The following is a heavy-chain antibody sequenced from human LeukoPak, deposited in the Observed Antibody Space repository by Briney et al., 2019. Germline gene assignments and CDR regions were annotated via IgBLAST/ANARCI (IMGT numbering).Heavy chain of an antibody. D-gene: IGHD3-10*01. J-gene: IGHJ4*02. V-gene: IGHV6-1*01. CDR2: TYYRSTWYY. CDR3: ARDPSGDQCLDS. CDR1: GDSVSSNTAA. Sequence: SQTLSLTCAISGDSVSSNTAAWYWIRQSPSRGLEWLGRTYYRSTWYYEYAVSVRSRITINADTSKNHFSLQLSSVTPDDTAVYYCARDPSGDQCLDSWGQGTLVTVSS.